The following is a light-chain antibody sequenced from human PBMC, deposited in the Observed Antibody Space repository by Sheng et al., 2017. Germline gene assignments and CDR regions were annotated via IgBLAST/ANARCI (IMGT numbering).Light chain of an antibody. J-gene: IGKJ2*01. CDR1: QSINIKY. CDR2: GAS. V-gene: IGKV3-20*01. CDR3: QHYDSPSYT. Sequence: LVLTQSPGTLSLSPGERATLSCRASQSINIKYLTWYQQKPGQAPRLLIYGASSRATGIPDRFSGSGSGTDFTLTISRLEPEDFAVYYCQHYDSPSYTFGQGTKLE.